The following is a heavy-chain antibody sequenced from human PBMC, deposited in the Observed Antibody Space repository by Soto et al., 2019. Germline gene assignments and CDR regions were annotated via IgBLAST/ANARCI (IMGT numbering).Heavy chain of an antibody. V-gene: IGHV4-59*01. CDR1: GGSISSYY. CDR3: ARLRLPEAAASDAYFDL. Sequence: QVQLQESGPGLVKPSETLSLTCTVSGGSISSYYWSWIRQPPGKGLEWIGYIYYSGSTNYNPSLKSRVTISLDTSKNQFSLKLSSVTAADTAVYYCARLRLPEAAASDAYFDLWGRGTLVTVSS. CDR2: IYYSGST. D-gene: IGHD6-13*01. J-gene: IGHJ2*01.